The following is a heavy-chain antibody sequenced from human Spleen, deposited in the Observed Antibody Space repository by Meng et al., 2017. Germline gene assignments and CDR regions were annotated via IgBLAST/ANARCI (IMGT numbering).Heavy chain of an antibody. V-gene: IGHV4-31*01. CDR1: GGSISSGGYY. J-gene: IGHJ4*02. CDR3: ARLMSGYDVFDY. D-gene: IGHD5-12*01. Sequence: QLQLQETGPGLVEPSGTLSLTCTVSGGSISSGGYYWSWIRQLPGKGLEWIGYIYYSGSTYYNPSLKSLVTISVDTSKNQFSLKLSSVTAADTAVYYCARLMSGYDVFDYWGQGTLVTVSS. CDR2: IYYSGST.